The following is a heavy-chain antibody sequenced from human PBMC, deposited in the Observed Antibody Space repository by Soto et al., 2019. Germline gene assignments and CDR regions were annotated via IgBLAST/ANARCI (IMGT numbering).Heavy chain of an antibody. CDR1: GYTVTSNW. V-gene: IGHV1-46*01. CDR2: INPSVGTT. D-gene: IGHD5-12*01. Sequence: GASVKVSCKASGYTVTSNWMHWVRQAPGQGPEWMGIINPSVGTTIYAQKFQGRVTITTDKSTGTAYMELNSLRSEDTALYYCARDSPIGSTFSGYDGIDYWGQGTLVTVSS. CDR3: ARDSPIGSTFSGYDGIDY. J-gene: IGHJ4*02.